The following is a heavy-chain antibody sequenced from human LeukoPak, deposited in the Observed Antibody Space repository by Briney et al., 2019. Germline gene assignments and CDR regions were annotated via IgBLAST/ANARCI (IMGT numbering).Heavy chain of an antibody. V-gene: IGHV4-59*08. CDR1: GGSISSYY. J-gene: IGHJ4*02. D-gene: IGHD1-7*01. Sequence: PSETLSLTCTVSGGSISSYYWSCILQSPGKGLEWLGYSYYSGSTNYNPSLKNRVTISVDTSQNQFSLTVGSVTAADTAVYYCAGAPNYYYFDYWSEGALVTVSS. CDR3: AGAPNYYYFDY. CDR2: SYYSGST.